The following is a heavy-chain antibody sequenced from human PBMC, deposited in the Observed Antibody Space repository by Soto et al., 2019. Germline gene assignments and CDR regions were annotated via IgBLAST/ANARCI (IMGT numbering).Heavy chain of an antibody. Sequence: QVQLVQSGAEVKKPGASVKVSCKASGYTFTSYGISWVRQAPGQGLEWMGWINAYHGNTNYAQKLQGRGTMTTATSTTTAHMALRSPTSAATAVSSCASDPPYTSGSYAGFDPWGQAPLVTFSS. CDR3: ASDPPYTSGSYAGFDP. CDR1: GYTFTSYG. D-gene: IGHD6-19*01. V-gene: IGHV1-18*01. CDR2: INAYHGNT. J-gene: IGHJ5*02.